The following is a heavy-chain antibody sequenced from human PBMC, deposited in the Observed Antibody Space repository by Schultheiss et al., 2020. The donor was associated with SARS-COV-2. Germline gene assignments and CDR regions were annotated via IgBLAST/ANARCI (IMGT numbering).Heavy chain of an antibody. D-gene: IGHD3-10*01. J-gene: IGHJ4*02. V-gene: IGHV4-4*02. CDR3: ARDSEWFGESVDY. CDR1: GGSISSGNW. CDR2: IYHGGNS. Sequence: GSLRLSCAVSGGSISSGNWWSWVRQPPGKGLEWIGEIYHGGNSNYNPSLKSRVTISVDTSKNQFSLKLSSVTAADTAVYYCARDSEWFGESVDYWGQGTLVTVSS.